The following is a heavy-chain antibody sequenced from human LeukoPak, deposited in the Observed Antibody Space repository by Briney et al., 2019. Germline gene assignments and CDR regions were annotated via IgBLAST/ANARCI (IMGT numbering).Heavy chain of an antibody. CDR3: ASRGWYGPFDY. V-gene: IGHV3-23*01. CDR1: GFTLSSYS. D-gene: IGHD6-19*01. CDR2: ISGSGGST. Sequence: GGSLRLSCAASGFTLSSYSMNWVRQAPGKGLEWVSAISGSGGSTYYADSVKGRFTISRDNSKNTLYLQMNSLRAEDTAVYYCASRGWYGPFDYWGQGTLVTVSS. J-gene: IGHJ4*02.